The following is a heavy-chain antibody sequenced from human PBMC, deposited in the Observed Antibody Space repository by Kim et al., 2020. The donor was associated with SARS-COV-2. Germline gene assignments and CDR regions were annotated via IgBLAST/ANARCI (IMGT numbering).Heavy chain of an antibody. D-gene: IGHD3-10*01. CDR3: ARDTWSRLRGLTYSYYGMDL. CDR1: GFTFSCCA. Sequence: GGSLRLSCAPSGFTFSCCAMHWVRQAPGKGLEWVAVISYDGSNKYYADSVKGRFTISRDNYKNTLYLQMNSLRAEDTAVYYCARDTWSRLRGLTYSYYGMDLWGQRTTVTVSS. J-gene: IGHJ6*02. V-gene: IGHV3-30-3*01. CDR2: ISYDGSNK.